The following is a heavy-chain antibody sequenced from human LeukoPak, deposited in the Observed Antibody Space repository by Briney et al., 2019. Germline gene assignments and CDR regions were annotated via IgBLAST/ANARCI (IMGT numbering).Heavy chain of an antibody. Sequence: GGSLRLSCAVSGFTFGDHWMHWVRQAPGKGLVWVSRINFDGSDRTYADSVKGRFTISRDNAKNSLYLQMNSLRAEDTAVYYCAELGITMIGGVWGKGTTVTISS. CDR2: INFDGSDR. CDR3: AELGITMIGGV. D-gene: IGHD3-10*02. V-gene: IGHV3-74*01. CDR1: GFTFGDHW. J-gene: IGHJ6*04.